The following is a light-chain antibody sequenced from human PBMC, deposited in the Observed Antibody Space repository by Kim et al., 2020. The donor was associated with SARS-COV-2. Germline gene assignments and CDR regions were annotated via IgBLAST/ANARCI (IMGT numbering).Light chain of an antibody. Sequence: SAYVGERVSITCRESLNNKNYLKWSLERPGNAPKLLIYAAYSLQSWVPSRLIGSGSGTDFTLTINNLQPDDIATYYCQQSYVTPYTFGPGTKLEI. CDR3: QQSYVTPYT. V-gene: IGKV1-39*01. CDR1: LNNKNY. J-gene: IGKJ2*01. CDR2: AAY.